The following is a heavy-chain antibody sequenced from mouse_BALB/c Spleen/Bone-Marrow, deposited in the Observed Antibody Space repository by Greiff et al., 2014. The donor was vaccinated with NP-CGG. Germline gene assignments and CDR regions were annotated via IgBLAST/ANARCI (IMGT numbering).Heavy chain of an antibody. V-gene: IGHV5-9-3*01. D-gene: IGHD4-1*01. CDR1: RFTFSNYA. J-gene: IGHJ2*01. CDR3: ARQENWALDY. Sequence: DVQRVESGGGLVKPGGSLKLSCAASRFTFSNYAMSWVRQTPEKRLEWVATISSGGSYTYYPDSVKGRFTISRDNAQNTLYLQMSSLRSEDTAMYFCARQENWALDYWGQGTTLTVSS. CDR2: ISSGGSYT.